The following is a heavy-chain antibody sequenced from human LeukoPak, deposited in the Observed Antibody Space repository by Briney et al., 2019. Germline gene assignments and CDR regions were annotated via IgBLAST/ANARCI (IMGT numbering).Heavy chain of an antibody. J-gene: IGHJ4*02. V-gene: IGHV3-30-3*01. D-gene: IGHD6-13*01. CDR3: ARDQLSRSSRGGIYY. CDR1: GFTFSSYA. Sequence: GGSLRLSCAASGFTFSSYAMHWVRQAPGKGLEWVAVISYDGSNKYYADSVKGRFTISRDNSKNTLYLQMNSLRAEDTAVYYCARDQLSRSSRGGIYYWGQGTLVTVSS. CDR2: ISYDGSNK.